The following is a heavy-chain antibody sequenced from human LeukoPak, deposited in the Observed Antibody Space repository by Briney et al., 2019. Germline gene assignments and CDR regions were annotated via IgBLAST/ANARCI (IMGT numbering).Heavy chain of an antibody. CDR1: GFTFSSYA. CDR2: INDNGDGT. J-gene: IGHJ3*02. V-gene: IGHV3-23*01. Sequence: GGSLRLSCAASGFTFSSYAVSWVRQAPGKGLKWVSTINDNGDGTYYADSVKGRFTISRDNSKNTLYLQMNSLRAEDMAVYYCAKDNALLTYYYGSGNQAPGGAFDIWGQGTMVTVSS. D-gene: IGHD3-10*01. CDR3: AKDNALLTYYYGSGNQAPGGAFDI.